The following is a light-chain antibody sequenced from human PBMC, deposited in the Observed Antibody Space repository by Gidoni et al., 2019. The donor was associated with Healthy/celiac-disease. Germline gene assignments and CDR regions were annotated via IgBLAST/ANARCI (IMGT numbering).Light chain of an antibody. V-gene: IGKV2-30*01. CDR3: MQGTHWPPVGT. CDR2: KVS. Sequence: DVVMTQSPLSLPVTLGQPASISCRSSQSLVYSDGNTYLNWFQQRPGQSPRRLIYKVSNRDSGVPDRFSGSGSGTDCTLKISRVEAEDVGVYYCMQGTHWPPVGTFGQGTKVEIK. J-gene: IGKJ1*01. CDR1: QSLVYSDGNTY.